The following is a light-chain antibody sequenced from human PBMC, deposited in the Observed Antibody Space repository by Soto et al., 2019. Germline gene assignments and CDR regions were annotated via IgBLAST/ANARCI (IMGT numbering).Light chain of an antibody. V-gene: IGLV1-40*01. CDR3: AAWDDSLSGHYV. CDR1: SSNIGAGYD. Sequence: QSVLTQPPSVSGAPGQRVTISCTGSSSNIGAGYDVHWYQQLPGAAPKLLIYGNNNRPSGVPDRFSGSKSGTSASLAITGLQAEDEADYYCAAWDDSLSGHYVFGTGTKLTVL. CDR2: GNN. J-gene: IGLJ1*01.